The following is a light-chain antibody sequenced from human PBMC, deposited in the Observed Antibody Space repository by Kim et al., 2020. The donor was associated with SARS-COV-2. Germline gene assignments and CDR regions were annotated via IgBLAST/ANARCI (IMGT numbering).Light chain of an antibody. CDR1: PSVPSDS. Sequence: SPAEATTLSCRARPSVPSDSLAWYQHTPGQAPKLLIYTASTRATGLPDRFSGSVSGTDFTLTISRLEPEDFAVYFCHHYGCSPWTFGQGTKVDIK. J-gene: IGKJ1*01. CDR3: HHYGCSPWT. CDR2: TAS. V-gene: IGKV3-20*01.